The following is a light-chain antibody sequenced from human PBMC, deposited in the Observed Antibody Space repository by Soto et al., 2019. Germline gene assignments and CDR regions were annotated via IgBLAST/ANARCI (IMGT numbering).Light chain of an antibody. J-gene: IGLJ1*01. CDR2: DVN. CDR3: SSYTSSSTEV. Sequence: QSALTQPASVSGSPGQSITISCTGTSSEVGAYNYVSWYQQHPGKAPKLMIYDVNNRPPGVSNRFSGSKSGNTASLTISGLQAEDEADYYCSSYTSSSTEVFGTGTKVTVL. CDR1: SSEVGAYNY. V-gene: IGLV2-14*01.